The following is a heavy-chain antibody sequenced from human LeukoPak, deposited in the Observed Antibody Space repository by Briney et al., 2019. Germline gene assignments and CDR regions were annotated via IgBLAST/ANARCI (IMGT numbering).Heavy chain of an antibody. CDR3: ARQISRSGRFNYYFDY. CDR2: INHWGST. V-gene: IGHV4-34*01. D-gene: IGHD3-10*01. CDR1: GGSLSGYY. J-gene: IGHJ4*02. Sequence: PSETLSLTCAVYGGSLSGYYWSWIRQPPGKGLEWIGEINHWGSTNYNPSLKSRVTISVDTSKNQFSLKLSSVTAADMAVYSCARQISRSGRFNYYFDYWGQGTLVTVSS.